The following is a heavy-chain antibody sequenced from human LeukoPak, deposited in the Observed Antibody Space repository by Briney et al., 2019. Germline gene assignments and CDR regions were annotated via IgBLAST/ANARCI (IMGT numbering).Heavy chain of an antibody. CDR2: ISYSGST. CDR1: GGSISSYY. V-gene: IGHV4-59*01. J-gene: IGHJ2*01. CDR3: ARAYSSSKTNWYFDL. Sequence: SETLSLTCIVNGGSISSYYWSWIRQTPGQGMERSGYISYSGSTDYNPSLKTRVTISVDTSKNQFSLKLSSVTAADTAVYYCARAYSSSKTNWYFDLWGRGTLVTVSS. D-gene: IGHD6-13*01.